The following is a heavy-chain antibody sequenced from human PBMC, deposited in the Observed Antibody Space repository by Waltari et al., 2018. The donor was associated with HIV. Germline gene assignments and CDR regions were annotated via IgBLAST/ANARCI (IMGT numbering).Heavy chain of an antibody. J-gene: IGHJ4*02. CDR1: GFTFSDYY. CDR3: ARLKYSSGFFDY. D-gene: IGHD6-19*01. CDR2: IRIDTDTI. Sequence: QVHLVESGGGLVNPGGSLRLSCATSGFTFSDYYMTWIRQAPGKGLDRVSYIRIDTDTIYYADSVKGRFTISRDNAKNSLYLQMNRLSVEDTAVYYCARLKYSSGFFDYWGQGALVTVSS. V-gene: IGHV3-11*01.